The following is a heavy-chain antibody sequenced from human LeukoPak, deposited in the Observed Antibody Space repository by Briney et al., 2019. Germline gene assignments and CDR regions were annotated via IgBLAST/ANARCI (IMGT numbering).Heavy chain of an antibody. D-gene: IGHD5-18*01. Sequence: SETLSLTCTVSGFSISRGGYYWSWIRQHPGKGLEYIGYIYYSRSNYYNPPLKSRVTISLDPSKNQFSLKLSSVTAADTAVYYCARDRGYSYGCDAFDIWGQGTMVTVSS. CDR1: GFSISRGGYY. V-gene: IGHV4-31*03. J-gene: IGHJ3*02. CDR2: IYYSRSN. CDR3: ARDRGYSYGCDAFDI.